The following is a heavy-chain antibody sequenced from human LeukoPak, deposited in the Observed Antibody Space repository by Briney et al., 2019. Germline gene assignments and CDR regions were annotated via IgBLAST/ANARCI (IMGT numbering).Heavy chain of an antibody. CDR1: GFTFSSST. V-gene: IGHV3-48*01. CDR3: TRGYSGVDY. Sequence: GGSLRLSCAASGFTFSSSTMNWVRQAPGKGLEWVSYITSKNNIYYADSMKGRFTISRDNAKNLLYLQMNSLRAEDTAVYYCTRGYSGVDYWGQGTPVTVSS. CDR2: ITSKNNI. J-gene: IGHJ4*02. D-gene: IGHD5-12*01.